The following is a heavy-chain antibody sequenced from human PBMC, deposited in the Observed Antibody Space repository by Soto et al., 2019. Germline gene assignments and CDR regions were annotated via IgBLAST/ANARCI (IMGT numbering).Heavy chain of an antibody. CDR2: IFPSDSET. Sequence: PGESLKISCQATGYNFAIHWIGWVRQLPGKGLEWMGIIFPSDSETRYSPSFRGQVTMSVDKSINTAYLQWRSPKASDTAMYYCARHSLIVSPLYILDVWGHGTTVTVSS. CDR3: ARHSLIVSPLYILDV. V-gene: IGHV5-51*01. D-gene: IGHD2-2*02. J-gene: IGHJ6*02. CDR1: GYNFAIHW.